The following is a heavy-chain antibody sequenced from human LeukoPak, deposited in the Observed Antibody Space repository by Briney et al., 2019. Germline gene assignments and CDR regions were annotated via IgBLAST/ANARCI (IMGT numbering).Heavy chain of an antibody. CDR1: RFTFGSYG. CDR2: ISGSGGST. Sequence: GGSLRLSCVASRFTFGSYGMSWVRQAPGEGLEWVSVISGSGGSTYITDSVKGRFTISRDNSKNTLYLQMHSLRAEDTAVYYCAKGDTGMVRRYYFDYWGRGTLVTVSS. V-gene: IGHV3-23*01. CDR3: AKGDTGMVRRYYFDY. J-gene: IGHJ4*02. D-gene: IGHD5-18*01.